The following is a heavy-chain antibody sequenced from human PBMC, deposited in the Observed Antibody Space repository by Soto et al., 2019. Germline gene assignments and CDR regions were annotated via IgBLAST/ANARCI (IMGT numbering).Heavy chain of an antibody. V-gene: IGHV3-21*01. CDR3: ARDRTYYYDSSGYYDDAFDI. CDR1: GFTFSSYS. CDR2: ISSSSSYI. J-gene: IGHJ3*02. D-gene: IGHD3-22*01. Sequence: EVQLVESGGGLVKPGGSLRLSCAASGFTFSSYSMNWVLQAPGKGLEWVSSISSSSSYIYYADSVKGRFTISRDNAKNSLYLQMNSLRAEDTAVYYCARDRTYYYDSSGYYDDAFDIWGQGTMVTVSS.